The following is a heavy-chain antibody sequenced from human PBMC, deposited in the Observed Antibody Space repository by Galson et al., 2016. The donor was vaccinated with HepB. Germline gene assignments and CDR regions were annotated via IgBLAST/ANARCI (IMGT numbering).Heavy chain of an antibody. J-gene: IGHJ4*02. V-gene: IGHV3-21*01. D-gene: IGHD6-19*01. CDR2: ISGTSDYI. CDR3: ARDKISGWYYFDH. CDR1: GFTFGTYY. Sequence: SLRLSCAASGFTFGTYYMNWVRQAPGKGLEWVSSISGTSDYINYADSVKGRFTVSRDNAKNSLYLQMNSLRAEDTAIYYCARDKISGWYYFDHWGQGTLVTVSS.